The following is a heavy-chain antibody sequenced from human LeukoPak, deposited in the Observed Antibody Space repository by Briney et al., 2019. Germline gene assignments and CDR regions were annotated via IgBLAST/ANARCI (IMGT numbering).Heavy chain of an antibody. CDR1: GFTFSSYA. Sequence: GGSLRLSCAASGFTFSSYAMSRVRQAPGKGLEWVSAISGSGGSTYYADSVKGRFTISRDNSKNTLYLQMNSLRAEDTAVYYCATSGSSGSVDYYYMDVWGKGTTVTVSS. D-gene: IGHD6-19*01. CDR2: ISGSGGST. CDR3: ATSGSSGSVDYYYMDV. J-gene: IGHJ6*03. V-gene: IGHV3-23*01.